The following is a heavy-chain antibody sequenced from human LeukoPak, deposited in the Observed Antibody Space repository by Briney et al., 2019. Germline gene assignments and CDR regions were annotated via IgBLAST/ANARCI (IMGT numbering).Heavy chain of an antibody. CDR1: GFTFSDYY. CDR2: ISSSGSTI. CDR3: ARDFVTMVRGVNHYYYGMDV. D-gene: IGHD3-10*01. Sequence: GGSLRLSCAASGFTFSDYYMSWIRQAPGKGMEWVSYISSSGSTIYYADSLKGRFTISRDNAKNSLYLQMNSLRAEDTAVYYCARDFVTMVRGVNHYYYGMDVWGQGTTVTVSS. V-gene: IGHV3-11*01. J-gene: IGHJ6*02.